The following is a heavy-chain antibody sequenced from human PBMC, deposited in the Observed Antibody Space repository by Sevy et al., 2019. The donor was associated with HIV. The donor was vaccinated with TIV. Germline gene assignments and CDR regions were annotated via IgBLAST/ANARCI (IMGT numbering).Heavy chain of an antibody. CDR3: ARGHRRGATVYYYGMDV. J-gene: IGHJ6*02. V-gene: IGHV3-21*01. CDR1: GFTFSSYS. Sequence: GGSLRLSCAAPGFTFSSYSMNWVRQAPGKGLEWVSSISSSSSYIYYADSVKGRFTISRDNAKNSLYLQMNSLRAEDTAVYYCARGHRRGATVYYYGMDVWGQGTTVTVSS. CDR2: ISSSSSYI. D-gene: IGHD3-16*01.